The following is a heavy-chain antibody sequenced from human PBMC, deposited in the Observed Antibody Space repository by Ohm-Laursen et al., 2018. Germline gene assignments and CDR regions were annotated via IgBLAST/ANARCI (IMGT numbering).Heavy chain of an antibody. CDR2: ISSSGTIT. Sequence: GSLRLSCAAPGFSFSNYNMNWVRQAPGKGLEWVSYISSSGTITFYADSVKGRFTISRDSAKNSLYLQMNSLRAEDTAVYYCARGSWQLRAYYFDSWGQGTLVTVSS. CDR3: ARGSWQLRAYYFDS. J-gene: IGHJ4*02. D-gene: IGHD2-15*01. CDR1: GFSFSNYN. V-gene: IGHV3-48*01.